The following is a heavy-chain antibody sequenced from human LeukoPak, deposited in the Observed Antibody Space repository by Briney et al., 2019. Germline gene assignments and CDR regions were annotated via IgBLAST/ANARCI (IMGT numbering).Heavy chain of an antibody. V-gene: IGHV4-38-2*02. CDR1: GYSINSGYY. CDR3: ARGDCSGSICYSPMDV. Sequence: SETLSLTCTVSGYSINSGYYWVRIRQPPGKGLEWIGSIYRSDSTNYNPSLKSRVTISVDTSKNQFSLKVSSVTAADTAVYYCARGDCSGSICYSPMDVWGTGTTVTVSS. J-gene: IGHJ6*03. CDR2: IYRSDST. D-gene: IGHD2-21*01.